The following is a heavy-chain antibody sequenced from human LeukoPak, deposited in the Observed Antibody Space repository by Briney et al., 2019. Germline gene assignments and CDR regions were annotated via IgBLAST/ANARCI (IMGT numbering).Heavy chain of an antibody. CDR1: GFTFHDYA. Sequence: PGGSLRLSCAASGFTFHDYAMHWVRQAPGKGLEWVSGISWNSGNIDYADSVKGRFTISRDNAKNSLYLQMNSLRAEDTALYYCAKDNGPRPGAAAGTGSDYYYYYGMDVWGQGTTVTVSS. J-gene: IGHJ6*02. D-gene: IGHD6-13*01. CDR3: AKDNGPRPGAAAGTGSDYYYYYGMDV. V-gene: IGHV3-9*01. CDR2: ISWNSGNI.